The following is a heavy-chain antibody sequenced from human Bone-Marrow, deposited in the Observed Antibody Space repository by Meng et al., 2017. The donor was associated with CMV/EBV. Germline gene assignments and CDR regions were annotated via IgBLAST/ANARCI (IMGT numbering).Heavy chain of an antibody. CDR2: IYPGDSDT. CDR1: GYSFTSYW. Sequence: KVSCKGSGYSFTSYWIGWVRQIPGKGLEWMGIIYPGDSDTRYSPSFQGQVTISADKSISTAYLQWSSLKASDTAMYYCAWGGFEYSSSHWFDPWGQGTLVTGSS. CDR3: AWGGFEYSSSHWFDP. J-gene: IGHJ5*02. D-gene: IGHD6-13*01. V-gene: IGHV5-51*01.